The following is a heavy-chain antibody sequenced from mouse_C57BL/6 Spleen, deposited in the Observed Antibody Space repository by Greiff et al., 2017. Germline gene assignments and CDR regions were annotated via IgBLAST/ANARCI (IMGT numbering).Heavy chain of an antibody. V-gene: IGHV1-81*01. J-gene: IGHJ4*01. Sequence: QVQLQQSGAELARPGASVKLSCKASGYTFTSYGISWVKQRTGQGLEWIGEISPRSGNTYYNEKFKGKSTLTADKSSSTAYMEISSLTSEDSSVYFCSKGYDYDDSGAMDYWGQGTSVTVSS. CDR2: ISPRSGNT. CDR1: GYTFTSYG. CDR3: SKGYDYDDSGAMDY. D-gene: IGHD2-4*01.